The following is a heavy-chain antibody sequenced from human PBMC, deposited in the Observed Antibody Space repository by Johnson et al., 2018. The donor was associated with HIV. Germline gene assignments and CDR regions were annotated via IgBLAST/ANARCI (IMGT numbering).Heavy chain of an antibody. Sequence: QVQLVESGGGLVQPGGSLRLSCAASGFTFSSYDMHWVRQATGKGLEWVAFIRYDGSNKYYADSVKGRFTISRDNSKNTLYLQMNSLRAEDTAVYYCARVSTQWLRVDAFDIWGQGTMVTVSS. CDR2: IRYDGSNK. CDR1: GFTFSSYD. CDR3: ARVSTQWLRVDAFDI. D-gene: IGHD6-19*01. J-gene: IGHJ3*02. V-gene: IGHV3-30*02.